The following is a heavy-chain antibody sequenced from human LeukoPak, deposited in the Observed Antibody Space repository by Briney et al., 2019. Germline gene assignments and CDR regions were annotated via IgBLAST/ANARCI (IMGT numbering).Heavy chain of an antibody. CDR3: AELGITMIGGV. CDR2: ISSSGSTI. Sequence: PGGSLRLSCTVSGFTVSSNSWSWVRQAPGKGLEWVSYISSSGSTIYYADSVKGRFTISRDNAKNSLYLQMNSLRAEDTAVYYCAELGITMIGGVWGKGTTVTISS. V-gene: IGHV3-48*04. CDR1: GFTVSSNS. J-gene: IGHJ6*04. D-gene: IGHD3-10*02.